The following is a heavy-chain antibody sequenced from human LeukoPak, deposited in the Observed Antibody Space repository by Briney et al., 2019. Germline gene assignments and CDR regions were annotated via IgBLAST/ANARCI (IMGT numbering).Heavy chain of an antibody. CDR1: GYTFTSYG. J-gene: IGHJ5*02. CDR3: ARPYYDFWSGYENWFDP. D-gene: IGHD3-3*01. CDR2: ISAYNGNT. V-gene: IGHV1-18*01. Sequence: GASVKVSCKASGYTFTSYGISWVRQAPGQGLVWMGWISAYNGNTNYAQKLQGRVTMTTDTSTSTAYMELRSLRSDDTAVYYCARPYYDFWSGYENWFDPWGQGTLVTVSS.